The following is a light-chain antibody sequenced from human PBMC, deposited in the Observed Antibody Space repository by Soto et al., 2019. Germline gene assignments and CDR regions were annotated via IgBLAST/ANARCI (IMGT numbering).Light chain of an antibody. CDR1: QSVSSSY. CDR3: QQQGSSPILT. J-gene: IGKJ3*01. V-gene: IGKV3-20*01. CDR2: GAS. Sequence: EIVLTQSPGTLSLSPGERATISCRASQSVSSSYLAWYQQKPGQAPRLLIYGASSRSAGIADWFSSSRSCTAFTITISRREPEDFAVYYCQQQGSSPILTFGPGTKVDIK.